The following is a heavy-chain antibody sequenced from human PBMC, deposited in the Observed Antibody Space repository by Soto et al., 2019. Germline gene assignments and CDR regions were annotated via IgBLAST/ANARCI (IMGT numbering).Heavy chain of an antibody. D-gene: IGHD3-3*01. Sequence: SETLSLTCTVSGGSVSSGDFYWSWIRQHPGKGLEWSGYIYYSGSTYYNPSLKSRVTISVDTSKNQFSLKLSSVTAADTAVYYCVRTNYDFWSGYSYYFDYWGQGTLVTAS. CDR3: VRTNYDFWSGYSYYFDY. CDR2: IYYSGST. V-gene: IGHV4-30-4*01. J-gene: IGHJ4*02. CDR1: GGSVSSGDFY.